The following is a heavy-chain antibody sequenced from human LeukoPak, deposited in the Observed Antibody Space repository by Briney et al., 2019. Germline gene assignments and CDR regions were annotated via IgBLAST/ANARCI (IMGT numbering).Heavy chain of an antibody. CDR2: IYHSGST. Sequence: PSETLSLTCAVSGYSISSGYYWGWIRQPPGKGLEWIGGIYHSGSTYYNPSLKSRVTISVDTSKNQFSLKLSSVTAADTAVYYCARRNTMVRGVIPQRGRFDYWGQGTLVTVSS. CDR3: ARRNTMVRGVIPQRGRFDY. CDR1: GYSISSGYY. V-gene: IGHV4-38-2*01. J-gene: IGHJ4*02. D-gene: IGHD3-10*01.